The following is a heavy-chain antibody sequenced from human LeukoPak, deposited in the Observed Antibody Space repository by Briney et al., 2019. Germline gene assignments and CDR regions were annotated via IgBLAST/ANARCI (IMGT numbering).Heavy chain of an antibody. CDR1: GFTFSRYA. CDR3: AKDFYGSGTYYTYDAFDV. J-gene: IGHJ3*01. D-gene: IGHD3-10*01. V-gene: IGHV3-23*01. CDR2: ISGSGGST. Sequence: GGSLRLSCAASGFTFSRYAMTWVRQAPGEGLEWVSTISGSGGSTFYADSVKGRFTISRDNSKNTLYLQMISLRAEDTAVYFCAKDFYGSGTYYTYDAFDVWGQGTMVTVSS.